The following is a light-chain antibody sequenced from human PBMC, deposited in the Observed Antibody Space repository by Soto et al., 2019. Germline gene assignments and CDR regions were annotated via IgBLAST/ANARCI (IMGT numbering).Light chain of an antibody. CDR2: ETS. CDR1: QSISNW. V-gene: IGKV1-5*03. J-gene: IGKJ2*01. Sequence: DIQMTQSPSTLSASVGDRVTITCRASQSISNWLAWYQQKPGKAPKFLIYETSTLINGVPSRFSGSGSGTEFTLTISSLQPDDFATYYCQQYNTYSHTFGQGTKLEIK. CDR3: QQYNTYSHT.